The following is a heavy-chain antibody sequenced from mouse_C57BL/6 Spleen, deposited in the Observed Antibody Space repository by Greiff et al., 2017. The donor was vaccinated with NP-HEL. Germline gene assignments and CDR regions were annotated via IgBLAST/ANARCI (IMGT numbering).Heavy chain of an antibody. CDR2: INPSNGGT. CDR1: GYTFTSYW. CDR3: ARSGGNYVGVFDY. J-gene: IGHJ2*01. D-gene: IGHD2-1*01. V-gene: IGHV1-53*01. Sequence: QVQLQQSGTELVKPGASVKLSCKASGYTFTSYWMHWVKQRPGQGLEWIGNINPSNGGTNYNEKFKSKATLTVDKSSSTAYMQLSSLTSEDSAVYYCARSGGNYVGVFDYWGQGTTLTVSS.